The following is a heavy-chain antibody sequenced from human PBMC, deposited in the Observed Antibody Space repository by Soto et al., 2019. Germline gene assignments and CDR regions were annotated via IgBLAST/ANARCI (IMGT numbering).Heavy chain of an antibody. CDR3: ARARGQQLVRDYYYYGMEV. J-gene: IGHJ6*02. CDR2: IYYSGST. V-gene: IGHV4-61*01. D-gene: IGHD6-13*01. CDR1: GGSVSSGSYY. Sequence: SETLSLTCTVSGGSVSSGSYYWSWIRQPPGKELEWIGYIYYSGSTNYNPSLKSRVTISVDTSKNQYSLKLSSVTAADTAVYYCARARGQQLVRDYYYYGMEVWAQGTTVSFPS.